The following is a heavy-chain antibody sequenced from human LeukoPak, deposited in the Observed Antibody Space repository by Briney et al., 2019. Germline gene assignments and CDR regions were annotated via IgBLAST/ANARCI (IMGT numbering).Heavy chain of an antibody. V-gene: IGHV3-23*01. CDR3: AKERRTPVQLWLHIDY. D-gene: IGHD1-1*01. J-gene: IGHJ4*02. Sequence: PGGSLRLSCAASGFTFTNYAMSWVRQAPGKGLEWVSAISGSGDITYYADSVKGRFTISRDNSKSTLYLQMNSLRAEDTAVYYCAKERRTPVQLWLHIDYWGQGTLVTVSS. CDR2: ISGSGDIT. CDR1: GFTFTNYA.